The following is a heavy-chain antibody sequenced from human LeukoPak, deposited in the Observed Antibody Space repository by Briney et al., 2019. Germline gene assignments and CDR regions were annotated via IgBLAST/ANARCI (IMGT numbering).Heavy chain of an antibody. D-gene: IGHD2-15*01. CDR3: ARDGSGIVVVVAATFTWFDP. CDR1: GYTFTSYG. CDR2: FSAYNGNT. V-gene: IGHV1-18*04. Sequence: GASVKVSCKASGYTFTSYGISWVRQAPGQGLEWMGWFSAYNGNTNYAQKLQGRVTMTTDTSTSTAYMELRSLRSDDTAVYYCARDGSGIVVVVAATFTWFDPWGQGTLVTVSS. J-gene: IGHJ5*02.